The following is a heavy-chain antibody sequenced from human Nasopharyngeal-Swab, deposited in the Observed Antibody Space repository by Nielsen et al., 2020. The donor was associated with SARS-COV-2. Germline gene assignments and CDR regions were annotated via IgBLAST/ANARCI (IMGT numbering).Heavy chain of an antibody. CDR1: GGSISSYY. CDR3: ARLPYDSSGYHTFDY. V-gene: IGHV4-59*08. D-gene: IGHD3-22*01. CDR2: IYYSGST. Sequence: SETLSLTCTVSGGSISSYYWSWIRQPPGKGLEWIGYIYYSGSTNYNPSLKSRVTISVDTSKNQFSLKLSSVAAADTAVYYCARLPYDSSGYHTFDYWGQGTLVTVSS. J-gene: IGHJ4*02.